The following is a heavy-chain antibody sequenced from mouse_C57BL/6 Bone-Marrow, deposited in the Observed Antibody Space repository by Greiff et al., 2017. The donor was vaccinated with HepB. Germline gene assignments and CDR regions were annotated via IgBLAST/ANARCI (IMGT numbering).Heavy chain of an antibody. J-gene: IGHJ4*01. Sequence: DVQLVESGGDLVKPGGSLKLSCAASGFTFSSYGMSWVRQTPDKRLEWVATISSGGSYTYYPDSVKGRFTISRDNAKNTLYLQMSSLKSEDTAMYYCARRSNYAMDYWGQGTSVTVSS. CDR2: ISSGGSYT. D-gene: IGHD5-1*01. CDR1: GFTFSSYG. V-gene: IGHV5-6*01. CDR3: ARRSNYAMDY.